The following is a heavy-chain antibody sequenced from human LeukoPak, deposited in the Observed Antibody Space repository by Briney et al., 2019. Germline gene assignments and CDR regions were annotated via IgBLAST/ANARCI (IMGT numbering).Heavy chain of an antibody. CDR1: GFTFSNYW. Sequence: GGSLRLSWAAPGFTFSNYWRHWVRQAPGKGLCWVSRINSDGSSRNYADSVKGRFTISRDNAKNTLYLQMNSLRAEDTAVYYCASASSHRIAAGGDYWGQGTLVTVSS. J-gene: IGHJ4*02. V-gene: IGHV3-74*01. CDR2: INSDGSSR. CDR3: ASASSHRIAAGGDY. D-gene: IGHD6-13*01.